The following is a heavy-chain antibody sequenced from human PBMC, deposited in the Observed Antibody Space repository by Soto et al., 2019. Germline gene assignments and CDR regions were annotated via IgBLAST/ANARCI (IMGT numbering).Heavy chain of an antibody. Sequence: PSETLSLTCTVSRGSISSSSYYWGWIRQPPGKRLEWIGSIYYSGSTYYNPSLKSRVTISVDTSKNQFSLKLSSVTAADTAVYYCAXHFRITIFGVGPNWFDPWGQGTLVTVSS. J-gene: IGHJ5*02. D-gene: IGHD3-3*01. CDR1: RGSISSSSYY. CDR3: AXHFRITIFGVGPNWFDP. CDR2: IYYSGST. V-gene: IGHV4-39*01.